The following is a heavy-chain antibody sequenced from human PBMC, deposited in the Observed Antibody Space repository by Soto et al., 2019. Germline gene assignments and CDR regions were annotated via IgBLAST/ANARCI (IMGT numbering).Heavy chain of an antibody. D-gene: IGHD3-9*01. J-gene: IGHJ3*02. Sequence: SETLSLTCTVSGDSISGYYWSWIRQPPGKRLEWLGYICYKGNTKYNPSLKSRVTISLDTSKNQFSLELTSVTAADTAVYYCARPKTDILTGLAFDIWGQGTMVTVSS. CDR3: ARPKTDILTGLAFDI. V-gene: IGHV4-59*08. CDR2: ICYKGNT. CDR1: GDSISGYY.